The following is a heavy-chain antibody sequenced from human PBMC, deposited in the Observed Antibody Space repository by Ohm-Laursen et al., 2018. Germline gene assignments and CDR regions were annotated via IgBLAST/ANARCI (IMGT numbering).Heavy chain of an antibody. J-gene: IGHJ4*02. V-gene: IGHV3-66*03. D-gene: IGHD3-10*01. CDR2: IYNSGDT. CDR1: GFSVSTNY. CDR3: SGGPGTYSPDY. Sequence: SLRLSCAASGFSVSTNYMSWVRQAPGKGLEWVSVIYNSGDTYYADSVKGRFTISRDNSKNTLFLQMNSLRAEDTAVYYCSGGPGTYSPDYWGQGTLVTVSS.